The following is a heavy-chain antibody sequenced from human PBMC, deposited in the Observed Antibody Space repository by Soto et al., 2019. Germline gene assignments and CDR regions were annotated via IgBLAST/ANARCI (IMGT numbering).Heavy chain of an antibody. V-gene: IGHV3-74*03. CDR1: GFSFSSYW. J-gene: IGHJ4*02. D-gene: IGHD3-16*01. CDR3: AKDLSWGQSDY. CDR2: IKTDGTAT. Sequence: EVQLVESGGGLVQPWGSLRLSCTASGFSFSSYWMHWFRQDSGKGLVWVSSIKTDGTATQYADSVKGRFTVSRDNAKNTVYLQMNSLTAEDTAVYYCAKDLSWGQSDYWGQGTLVTVSS.